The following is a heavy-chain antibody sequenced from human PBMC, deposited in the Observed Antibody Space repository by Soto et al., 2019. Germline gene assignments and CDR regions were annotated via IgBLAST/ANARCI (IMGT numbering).Heavy chain of an antibody. Sequence: KPSETLSLTCTVSGGSISSGGYYWSWIRQHPGKGLEWIGYIYYSGSTYYNPSLKSRVTISVDTSKNQFSLKLSSVTAADTAVYYCARAPPDIVATTSRFDPWGQGTLVTVSS. CDR2: IYYSGST. CDR3: ARAPPDIVATTSRFDP. V-gene: IGHV4-31*03. J-gene: IGHJ5*02. D-gene: IGHD5-12*01. CDR1: GGSISSGGYY.